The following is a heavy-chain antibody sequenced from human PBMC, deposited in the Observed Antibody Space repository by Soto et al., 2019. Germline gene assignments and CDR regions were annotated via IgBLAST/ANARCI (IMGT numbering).Heavy chain of an antibody. CDR1: GFSLSTSGVG. CDR3: AYAYDFLSGTNWFDP. J-gene: IGHJ5*02. CDR2: IYWDDAQ. D-gene: IGHD3-3*01. V-gene: IGHV2-5*02. Sequence: QITLKESGPTLVKPTQTLTLTCTFSGFSLSTSGVGVVWIRQPPGKALEWLALIYWDDAQRYSPSLRSRLTLTKDTSKNQVVLTMTNMGPVDTGTYYCAYAYDFLSGTNWFDPWGQGTLVTVSS.